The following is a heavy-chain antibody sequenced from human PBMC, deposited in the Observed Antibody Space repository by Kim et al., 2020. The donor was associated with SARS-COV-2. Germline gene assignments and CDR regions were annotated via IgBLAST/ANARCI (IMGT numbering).Heavy chain of an antibody. CDR1: GYTFTNFA. V-gene: IGHV1-3*01. J-gene: IGHJ5*02. Sequence: ASVKVSCKASGYTFTNFAMHWMRQAPGQRLEWMGWIIPDNGNTKYSQKFQARVTITRDTSATTTYMELSSLTSEDTAMYYCARDLGTSPSCPFDPWGQGTLVTVSS. CDR3: ARDLGTSPSCPFDP. CDR2: IIPDNGNT. D-gene: IGHD2-2*01.